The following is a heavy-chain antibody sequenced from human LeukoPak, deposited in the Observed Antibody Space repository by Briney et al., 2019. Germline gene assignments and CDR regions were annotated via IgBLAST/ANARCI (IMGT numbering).Heavy chain of an antibody. D-gene: IGHD5-18*01. V-gene: IGHV3-43*02. CDR1: GFTFDDYA. CDR2: ISGDGDST. Sequence: GGSLRLSCAASGFTFDDYAMHWVRQAPGKGLEWVSLISGDGDSTYYADSVKGRFTISRDNSKNSLYLQMNSLRTEDTALFYCAKDKYSYGYNFDYWGQGTLVTVSS. J-gene: IGHJ4*02. CDR3: AKDKYSYGYNFDY.